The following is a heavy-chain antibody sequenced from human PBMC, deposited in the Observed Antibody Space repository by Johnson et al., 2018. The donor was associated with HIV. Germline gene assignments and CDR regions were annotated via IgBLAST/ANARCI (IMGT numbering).Heavy chain of an antibody. D-gene: IGHD6-6*01. CDR3: ARASSIAARGADAFDI. Sequence: QVQLVESGGGVVQPGRSLRLSCAASGFTFSSYAMHWVRQAPGKGLEWVSVIFTAGDVYYSDSVKGRFTISRDNAKNSLYLQMNTLRAEDTAVYYCARASSIAARGADAFDIWGQGTMVTVSS. CDR2: IFTAGDV. CDR1: GFTFSSYA. V-gene: IGHV3-30*04. J-gene: IGHJ3*02.